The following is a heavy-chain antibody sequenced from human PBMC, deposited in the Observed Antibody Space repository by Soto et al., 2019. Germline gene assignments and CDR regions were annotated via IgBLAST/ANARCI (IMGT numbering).Heavy chain of an antibody. D-gene: IGHD4-17*01. J-gene: IGHJ4*02. CDR1: GGSISTTHYY. CDR2: IYYSGNT. V-gene: IGHV4-39*01. Sequence: QLQLQESGPGLVKPSETLSLTCTVSGGSISTTHYYWGWIRQPPGKGLEWIGSIYYSGNTYYNPSLKSRVTISGNMSKNQFSLKLSSVTAADTALFYCARHPTPPSSGDYVGGGFVWGQGALVTVSS. CDR3: ARHPTPPSSGDYVGGGFV.